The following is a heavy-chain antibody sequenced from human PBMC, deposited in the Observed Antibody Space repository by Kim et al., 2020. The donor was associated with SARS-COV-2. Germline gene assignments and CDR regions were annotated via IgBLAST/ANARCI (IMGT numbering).Heavy chain of an antibody. D-gene: IGHD4-17*01. Sequence: SETLSLTCTVSGGSISSGGYYWSWIRQHPGKGLEWIGYIYYSGSTYYNPSLKSRVTISVDTSKNQFSLKLSSVTAADTAVYYCARDNFLAVTNEGGRAFDIWGQGTMVTVSS. CDR1: GGSISSGGYY. CDR2: IYYSGST. J-gene: IGHJ3*02. V-gene: IGHV4-31*03. CDR3: ARDNFLAVTNEGGRAFDI.